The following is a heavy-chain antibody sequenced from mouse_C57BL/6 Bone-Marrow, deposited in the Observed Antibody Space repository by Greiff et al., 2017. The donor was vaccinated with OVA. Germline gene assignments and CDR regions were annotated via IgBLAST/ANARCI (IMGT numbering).Heavy chain of an antibody. Sequence: VQLQQSGAELVRPGASVKLSCTASGFNIKDYYMHWVKQRPEQGLEWIGRIDPEDGDTEYAPKFQGKATMTADTSSNTAYRQLSSLTSEDTAVYYCTLTGSHWYFDVWGTGTTVTVSS. D-gene: IGHD4-1*01. CDR1: GFNIKDYY. CDR2: IDPEDGDT. CDR3: TLTGSHWYFDV. V-gene: IGHV14-1*01. J-gene: IGHJ1*03.